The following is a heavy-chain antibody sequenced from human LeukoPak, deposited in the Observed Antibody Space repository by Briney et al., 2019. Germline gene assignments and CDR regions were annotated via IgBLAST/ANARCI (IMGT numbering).Heavy chain of an antibody. CDR1: GFTFSYFS. Sequence: PGGSLRLSCAASGFTFSYFSMNWVRQAPGKGLERLSYISDSSSTIYYADSVKGRFTISRDNAKNSLYLRMNSLRAEDTAVYYCARVIGSYGDSAYWGQGTLVTVSS. J-gene: IGHJ4*02. CDR2: ISDSSSTI. D-gene: IGHD4-17*01. CDR3: ARVIGSYGDSAY. V-gene: IGHV3-48*04.